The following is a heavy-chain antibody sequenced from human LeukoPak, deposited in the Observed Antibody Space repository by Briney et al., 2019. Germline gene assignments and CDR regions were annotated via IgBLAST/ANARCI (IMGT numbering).Heavy chain of an antibody. D-gene: IGHD4-17*01. CDR2: IYYSGST. Sequence: SETLSLTCTVSGGSISSYYWSWIRQPPGKGLAWIGYIYYSGSTNYNPSLKSRVTISVDTSKNQFSLKLSSVTAADTAVYYCARGAYGDYPEDYWGQGTLVTVSS. CDR1: GGSISSYY. J-gene: IGHJ4*02. V-gene: IGHV4-59*01. CDR3: ARGAYGDYPEDY.